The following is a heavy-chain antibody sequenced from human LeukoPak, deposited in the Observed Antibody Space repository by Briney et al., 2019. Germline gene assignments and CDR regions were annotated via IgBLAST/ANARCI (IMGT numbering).Heavy chain of an antibody. D-gene: IGHD3-16*01. Sequence: GGSLRLSCATSGLIFSNYWMHWVRRAPGKGLVWVSRIIGDGSDTIYADSVRGRFTVSRDNVKNTVYLQMNSLSAEDTAIYYCATGGEWYYDYWGQGTQVTVSS. CDR1: GLIFSNYW. J-gene: IGHJ4*02. V-gene: IGHV3-74*01. CDR3: ATGGEWYYDY. CDR2: IIGDGSDT.